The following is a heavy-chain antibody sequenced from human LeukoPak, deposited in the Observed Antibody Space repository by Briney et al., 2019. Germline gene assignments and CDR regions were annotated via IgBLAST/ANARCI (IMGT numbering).Heavy chain of an antibody. J-gene: IGHJ5*02. CDR1: GYTFTSYD. CDR3: ARDESGYDSWFDP. Sequence: ASVKVSCKASGYTFTSYDINWVRQATGQGLEWMGWMNPKSGKIGIPQKFQGRVTMTSNTSINTVYMELSSLRSDDTAVYYCARDESGYDSWFDPWGQGTLVTVSS. D-gene: IGHD5-12*01. CDR2: MNPKSGKI. V-gene: IGHV1-8*01.